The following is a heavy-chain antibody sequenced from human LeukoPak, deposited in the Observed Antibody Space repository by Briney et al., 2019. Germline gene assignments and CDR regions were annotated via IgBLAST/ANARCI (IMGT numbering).Heavy chain of an antibody. J-gene: IGHJ6*04. CDR3: AELGITMIGGV. CDR1: GFTFSSYA. Sequence: GGSLRLSCAASGFTFSSYAMHWVRQAPGKGLEWVAVISYDGSNKYYADSVKGRFTISRDNAKNSLYLQMNSLRAEDTAVYYCAELGITMIGGVWGKGTTVTISS. CDR2: ISYDGSNK. V-gene: IGHV3-30*04. D-gene: IGHD3-10*02.